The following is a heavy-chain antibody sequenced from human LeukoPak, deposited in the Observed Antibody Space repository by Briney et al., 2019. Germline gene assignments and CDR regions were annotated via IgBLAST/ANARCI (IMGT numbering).Heavy chain of an antibody. CDR3: AREAPGHYYYDSSGYVI. V-gene: IGHV1-69*13. J-gene: IGHJ3*02. D-gene: IGHD3-22*01. Sequence: ASVKVSCKASGGTFSSYAISWVRQAPGQGLEWMGGIIPIFGTANYAQKFQGRVTITADESTSTAYMELSSLRSEDTAVYYCAREAPGHYYYDSSGYVIWGQGTMVTVSS. CDR1: GGTFSSYA. CDR2: IIPIFGTA.